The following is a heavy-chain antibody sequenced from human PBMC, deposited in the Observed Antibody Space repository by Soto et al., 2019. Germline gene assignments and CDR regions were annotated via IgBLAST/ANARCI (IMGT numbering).Heavy chain of an antibody. D-gene: IGHD2-15*01. CDR1: GFTLSSYA. Sequence: PGGSLRLSCAASGFTLSSYAMSWVRQAPGKGLEWVSAISGSGGSTYYADSVKGRFTISRDNSKNTLYLQMNSLRAEDTAVYYCAKGVVVVAFQSWFDPWGQGTLVTVSS. J-gene: IGHJ5*02. V-gene: IGHV3-23*01. CDR2: ISGSGGST. CDR3: AKGVVVVAFQSWFDP.